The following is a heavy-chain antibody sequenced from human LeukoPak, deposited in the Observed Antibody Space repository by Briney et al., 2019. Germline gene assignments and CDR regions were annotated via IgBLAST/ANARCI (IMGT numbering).Heavy chain of an antibody. CDR3: VRGGIVGTTARIPLFDY. CDR1: GDSISSYY. V-gene: IGHV4-59*01. CDR2: IYYSGST. J-gene: IGHJ4*02. D-gene: IGHD1-26*01. Sequence: PSETLSVTCTVSGDSISSYYWRWVRQPPGKGLEWIGYIYYSGSTNYNPSLKSRVTMSVDTSKNQFSLKLSSVTAADTAVYYCVRGGIVGTTARIPLFDYWGQGTLVTVSS.